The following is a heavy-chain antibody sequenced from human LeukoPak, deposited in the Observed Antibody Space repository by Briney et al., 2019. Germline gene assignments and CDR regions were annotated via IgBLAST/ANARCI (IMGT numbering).Heavy chain of an antibody. CDR3: ARIYGDYGFEGDY. D-gene: IGHD4-17*01. Sequence: ASVKVSCKASGYTFTSYYMHWVRQAPGQGLEWMGIINPSGGSTSYAQKFQGRVIMTRDMSTSTVYMELSSLRSEDTAVYYCARIYGDYGFEGDYWGQGTLVTVSS. V-gene: IGHV1-46*01. J-gene: IGHJ4*02. CDR2: INPSGGST. CDR1: GYTFTSYY.